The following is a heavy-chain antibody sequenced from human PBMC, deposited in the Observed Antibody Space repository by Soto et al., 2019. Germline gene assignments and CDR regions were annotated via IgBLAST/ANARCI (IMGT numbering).Heavy chain of an antibody. CDR1: GFTFSNYG. D-gene: IGHD2-15*01. Sequence: GGSLRLSCTASGFTFSNYGMSWVRQAPGKGLEWVSSISGSGGGIYYADSVRGRFTISSDNSKNTLYLQMNDLRVEDTAVYYCAKNPSLIVVEWFDPWGQGTLVTVSS. CDR3: AKNPSLIVVEWFDP. CDR2: ISGSGGGI. V-gene: IGHV3-23*01. J-gene: IGHJ5*02.